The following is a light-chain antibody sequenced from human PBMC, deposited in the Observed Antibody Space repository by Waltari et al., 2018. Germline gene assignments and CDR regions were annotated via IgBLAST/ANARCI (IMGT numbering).Light chain of an antibody. CDR1: SRDIGGYVY. Sequence: SVSGSPGQSITISCTGTSRDIGGYVYVSWYQQYPGKAPKLIIYDVIYRPSGVSNRFSGSKSGNTASLTISGLQAEDEANYYCCSYTSASTLGVFGGGTKLTVL. CDR2: DVI. CDR3: CSYTSASTLGV. J-gene: IGLJ3*02. V-gene: IGLV2-14*03.